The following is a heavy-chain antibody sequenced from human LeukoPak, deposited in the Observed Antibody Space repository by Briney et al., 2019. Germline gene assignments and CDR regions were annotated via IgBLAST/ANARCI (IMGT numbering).Heavy chain of an antibody. CDR1: GGSISSGPYY. Sequence: SETLSLTCTVSGGSISSGPYYWSWIRQPAGKGLEWFGRVSTSGSTNYNPSLKSRVTISVDASKNQFSLRLSSVTAADTAVYYCAREYERFGVYFFDYWGQGTLVTVSS. CDR3: AREYERFGVYFFDY. V-gene: IGHV4-61*02. J-gene: IGHJ4*02. CDR2: VSTSGST. D-gene: IGHD3-10*01.